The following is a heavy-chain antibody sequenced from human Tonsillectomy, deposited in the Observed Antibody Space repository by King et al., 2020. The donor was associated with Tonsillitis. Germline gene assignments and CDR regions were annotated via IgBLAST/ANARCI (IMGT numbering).Heavy chain of an antibody. V-gene: IGHV3-30*18. CDR2: ISYDGSNK. Sequence: QLVQSGGGVVQPGRSLRLSCAASGFTFSSYGMHWVRQAPGKGLEWVAVISYDGSNKYYADSVKGRFTISRDNSKNTLYLQMNSLRAEDTAVYYCAKDQEGDMIVVVGVDYWGHGTLVTVSS. CDR3: AKDQEGDMIVVVGVDY. CDR1: GFTFSSYG. D-gene: IGHD3-22*01. J-gene: IGHJ4*01.